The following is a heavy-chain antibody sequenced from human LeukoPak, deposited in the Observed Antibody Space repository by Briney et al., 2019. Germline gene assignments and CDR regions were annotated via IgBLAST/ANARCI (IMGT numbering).Heavy chain of an antibody. CDR3: AKGKANSGYLDAFDI. J-gene: IGHJ3*02. CDR1: GFTFSSYA. CDR2: ISGSGGST. Sequence: PGGSLRLSCAASGFTFSSYAMSWVRQAPGKGLEWGSAISGSGGSTYYADSVKGRFTISRDNSKNTLYLQMNSLRAEDTAVYYCAKGKANSGYLDAFDIWGQGTMVTVSS. V-gene: IGHV3-23*01. D-gene: IGHD5-12*01.